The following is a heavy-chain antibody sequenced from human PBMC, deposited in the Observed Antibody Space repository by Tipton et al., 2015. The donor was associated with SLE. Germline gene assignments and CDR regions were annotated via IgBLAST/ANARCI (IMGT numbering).Heavy chain of an antibody. V-gene: IGHV3-74*01. Sequence: SLRLSCAASGITFSSYWMHWVRQAPGKGLVWVSRINSDGSSTSYADSVKGRFTISRDNAKNTLYLQMNSLRAEDTAVYYCARDCGGRGFDYWGQGTLVTVSS. CDR1: GITFSSYW. CDR3: ARDCGGRGFDY. J-gene: IGHJ4*02. D-gene: IGHD3-10*01. CDR2: INSDGSST.